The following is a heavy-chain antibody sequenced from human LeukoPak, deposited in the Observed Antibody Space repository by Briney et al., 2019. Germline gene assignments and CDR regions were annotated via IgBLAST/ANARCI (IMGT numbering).Heavy chain of an antibody. CDR1: GGSISSYY. CDR3: ARLLWSGYYTNNWFDP. CDR2: IYTSGST. J-gene: IGHJ5*02. V-gene: IGHV4-4*09. Sequence: TSETLSLTCTVSGGSISSYYWSWIRQPPGKGLEWIGYIYTSGSTNYNPSLKSRVTISVDTSKNQFSLKLSSVTAADTAVYYCARLLWSGYYTNNWFDPWGQGTLVTVSS. D-gene: IGHD3-3*01.